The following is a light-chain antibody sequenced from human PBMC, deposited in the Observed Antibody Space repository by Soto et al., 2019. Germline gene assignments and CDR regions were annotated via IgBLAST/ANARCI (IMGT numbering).Light chain of an antibody. CDR1: QSVSSN. Sequence: EIVMTQSAATLSVSPGERATLSCRASQSVSSNLAWYQQKPVQAPRLLMYGVYTRAPGTPARFSGSGSGTEFTPTISSLQSEDSAVYYCQQYDKWPPRTFGQGTKVDIK. CDR3: QQYDKWPPRT. CDR2: GVY. J-gene: IGKJ1*01. V-gene: IGKV3D-15*01.